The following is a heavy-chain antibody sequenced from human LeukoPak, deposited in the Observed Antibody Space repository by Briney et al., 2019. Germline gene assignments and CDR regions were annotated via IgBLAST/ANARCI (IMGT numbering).Heavy chain of an antibody. CDR1: GYSFTSYW. CDR2: IYPGDSDT. J-gene: IGHJ5*02. Sequence: PGESLKISCKGSGYSFTSYWIGWVRQMPGKGLEWMGIIYPGDSDTRYSPSFQGQVTISADKSISTAYLQWSSLKASDTAMYYCARQGDHDFWSGYYHNWFDPWGQGTLVTVSS. CDR3: ARQGDHDFWSGYYHNWFDP. D-gene: IGHD3-3*01. V-gene: IGHV5-51*01.